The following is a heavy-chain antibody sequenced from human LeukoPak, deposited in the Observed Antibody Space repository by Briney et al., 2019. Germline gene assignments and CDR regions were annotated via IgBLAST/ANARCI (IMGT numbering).Heavy chain of an antibody. V-gene: IGHV4-34*01. D-gene: IGHD3-10*01. CDR1: GGSFSGYY. J-gene: IGHJ4*02. CDR2: INHSGST. CDR3: ARRGSGRRLYFDY. Sequence: SETLSLTCAVYGGSFSGYYWSWIRQPPGKGLEWIGEINHSGSTNYNPSLKSRVTISVDTSKNQFSLKLSSVTAADTAVYYCARRGSGRRLYFDYWGQGTLVTVSS.